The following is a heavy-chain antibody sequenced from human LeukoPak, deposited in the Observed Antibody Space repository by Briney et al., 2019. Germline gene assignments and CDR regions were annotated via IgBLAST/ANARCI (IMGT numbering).Heavy chain of an antibody. D-gene: IGHD5-18*01. CDR2: ISGSGGST. CDR1: GFTFSSYA. V-gene: IGHV3-23*01. Sequence: GGSLRLSCAASGFTFSSYAMSWVRQAPGKGLEWVSAISGSGGSTYYADSVKGRFTISRDNSKNTLYLQMNSLRAEDTAVYYCAKTGMDTAMVRYYFDYWGQGTLVTVSS. J-gene: IGHJ4*02. CDR3: AKTGMDTAMVRYYFDY.